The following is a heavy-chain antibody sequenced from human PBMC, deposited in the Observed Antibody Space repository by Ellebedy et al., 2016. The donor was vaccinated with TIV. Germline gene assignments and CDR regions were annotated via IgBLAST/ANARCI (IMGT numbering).Heavy chain of an antibody. V-gene: IGHV4-31*03. CDR2: ISNTGKT. J-gene: IGHJ3*01. CDR3: AREWQLLPYSVLNV. D-gene: IGHD5-24*01. CDR1: GDSVTSSSYY. Sequence: SETLSLXXSVSGDSVTSSSYYWTWIRQRPGRGLEWIGYISNTGKTYYNSSLKSRVDVSLDTSENQFSLKLSSMTAADAAVYYCAREWQLLPYSVLNVWGQGTVVTVS.